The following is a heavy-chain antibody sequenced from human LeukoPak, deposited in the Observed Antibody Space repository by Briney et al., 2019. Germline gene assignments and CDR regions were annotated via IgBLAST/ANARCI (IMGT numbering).Heavy chain of an antibody. V-gene: IGHV1-46*01. Sequence: ASVKVSCKASRYSFTSYFMHWVRQAPGQGLEWMGIINPSGGTTIYAQNFQGRVTMTREMSTSTVYMELSSLRSEDTAVYYCARDGGTGHRSGNYANWFDPWGQGTLVTVSS. CDR3: ARDGGTGHRSGNYANWFDP. D-gene: IGHD3-10*01. J-gene: IGHJ5*02. CDR1: RYSFTSYF. CDR2: INPSGGTT.